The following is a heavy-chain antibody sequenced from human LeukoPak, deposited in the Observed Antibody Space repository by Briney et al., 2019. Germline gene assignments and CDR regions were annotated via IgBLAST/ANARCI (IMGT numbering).Heavy chain of an antibody. Sequence: SESLSLTCTVSGGSISSTSYYWGWIRQPPGKGLEWMGGIFYSGSPYYNPSLKSRVTISVDTSKNQFTLKLTSVTAADTAMYYCARLKGVPAADYWGQGTLVTVSS. CDR3: ARLKGVPAADY. V-gene: IGHV4-39*01. J-gene: IGHJ4*02. CDR1: GGSISSTSYY. CDR2: IFYSGSP. D-gene: IGHD2-2*01.